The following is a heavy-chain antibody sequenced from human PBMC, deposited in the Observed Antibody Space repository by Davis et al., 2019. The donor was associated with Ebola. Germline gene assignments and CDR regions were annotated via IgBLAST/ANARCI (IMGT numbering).Heavy chain of an antibody. CDR1: GFTFSYYT. V-gene: IGHV3-21*01. D-gene: IGHD6-13*01. CDR2: ISSSSSYI. Sequence: PGGSLRLSCAASGFTFSYYTMNWVRQAPGKGLEWVSSISSSSSYIYYADSVKGRFTVSRDNAKNSLYLQMNSLRAEDTAVYYCARDRVAAGLYGMDVWGKGTTVTVSS. J-gene: IGHJ6*04. CDR3: ARDRVAAGLYGMDV.